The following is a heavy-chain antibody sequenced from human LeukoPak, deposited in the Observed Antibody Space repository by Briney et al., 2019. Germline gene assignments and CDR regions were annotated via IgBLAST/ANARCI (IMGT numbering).Heavy chain of an antibody. CDR2: IYYSGNT. Sequence: SETLSLTCTVSGGSISNYYWNWIRQPPGKGLEWIGYIYYSGNTNYNPSLKSRVTISIDTSKNQFSLKLASVTAADTAVYYCARASRGDVGGVDSWGQGTLVTVSS. CDR1: GGSISNYY. J-gene: IGHJ5*02. CDR3: ARASRGDVGGVDS. D-gene: IGHD3-10*01. V-gene: IGHV4-59*01.